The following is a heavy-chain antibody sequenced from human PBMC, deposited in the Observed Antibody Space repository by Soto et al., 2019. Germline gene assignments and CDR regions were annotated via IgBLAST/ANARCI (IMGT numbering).Heavy chain of an antibody. J-gene: IGHJ4*02. CDR1: CHSLSSGGYY. D-gene: IGHD6-19*01. V-gene: IGHV4-31*03. CDR2: IYFTGST. CDR3: ARDWGSSGWPN. Sequence: LSLTCTVSCHSLSSGGYYWSWIRQLPGKGLEWVGYIYFTGSTLYNPSLKSRLAMSLDTSKNQFSLKLDSVTAADTAIYYCARDWGSSGWPNWGQGTLVTVSS.